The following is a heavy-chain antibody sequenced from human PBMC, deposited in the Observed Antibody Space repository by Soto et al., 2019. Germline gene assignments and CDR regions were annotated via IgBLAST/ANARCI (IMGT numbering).Heavy chain of an antibody. CDR1: GYRFTGYG. Sequence: ASVKVSCKASGYRFTGYGLHWVRQAPGQGLQWMGWINPKSGATDYAQKFQGRVTMTREMSTNTAYLELSGLRSDDTADDTAVDYFAKAHDRGDDYYQYGLDVWGQGTTVTVSS. CDR3: VDYFAKAHDRGDDYYQYGLDV. CDR2: INPKSGAT. J-gene: IGHJ6*02. D-gene: IGHD2-21*02. V-gene: IGHV1-2*02.